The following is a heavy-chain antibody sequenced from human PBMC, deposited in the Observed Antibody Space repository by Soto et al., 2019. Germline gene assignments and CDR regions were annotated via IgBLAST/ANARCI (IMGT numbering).Heavy chain of an antibody. V-gene: IGHV1-18*01. CDR2: ISTYNGNT. CDR1: GYTFTNFG. Sequence: QVQLVQSGAEVKKPGASVKVSCKTSGYTFTNFGISWVRQAPGQGLEWMGWISTYNGNTNHAQKFQGSVTMTTDTSTSTAYMELRSLGADDTAVYYCARGGTPIDDWGQGTLVTVSS. D-gene: IGHD3-16*01. J-gene: IGHJ4*02. CDR3: ARGGTPIDD.